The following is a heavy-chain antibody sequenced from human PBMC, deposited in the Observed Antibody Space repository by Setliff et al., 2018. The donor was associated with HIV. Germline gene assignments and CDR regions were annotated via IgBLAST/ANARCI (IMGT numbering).Heavy chain of an antibody. D-gene: IGHD2-15*01. CDR1: GFTFSTYA. CDR2: IGGGSGRT. V-gene: IGHV3-23*01. Sequence: GGSLRLSCAASGFTFSTYAMSWVRQAPGKGLEWVSVIGGGSGRTYYVATVKGRFTISRDDSKNTLYLQMNSLRAEDTAVYYCARDGGITYYYMDVWGKGTTVTVSS. J-gene: IGHJ6*03. CDR3: ARDGGITYYYMDV.